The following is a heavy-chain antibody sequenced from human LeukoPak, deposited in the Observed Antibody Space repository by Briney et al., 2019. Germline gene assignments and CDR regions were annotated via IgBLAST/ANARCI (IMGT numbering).Heavy chain of an antibody. D-gene: IGHD1-26*01. V-gene: IGHV4-38-2*02. CDR3: ARERRAKWSYPYYFDY. CDR2: IFDSGSS. Sequence: SETLSLTCAVSGYSISSGNYWGWIRQPPGKGLEGFGSIFDSGSSYYNPSLKSRVTISVDTSKNQFSLKLSSVTAADTAVYYCARERRAKWSYPYYFDYWGQGTLVTVSS. J-gene: IGHJ4*02. CDR1: GYSISSGNY.